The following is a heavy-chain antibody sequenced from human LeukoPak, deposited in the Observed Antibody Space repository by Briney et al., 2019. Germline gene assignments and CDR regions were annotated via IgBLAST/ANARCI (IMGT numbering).Heavy chain of an antibody. D-gene: IGHD3-10*01. J-gene: IGHJ4*02. CDR1: GGSISSYY. V-gene: IGHV4-59*08. Sequence: SETLTLTCTVSGGSISSYYWSWIRQPPGKGLEWIGYIYYSGSTNYNPSLKSRVTISVDTSKNQFSLKVSSVTAADTAVYYCASNYYGSGSLDYWGQGNLVTVSS. CDR3: ASNYYGSGSLDY. CDR2: IYYSGST.